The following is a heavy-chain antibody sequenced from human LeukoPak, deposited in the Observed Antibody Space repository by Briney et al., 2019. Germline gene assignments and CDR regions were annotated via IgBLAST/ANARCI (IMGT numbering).Heavy chain of an antibody. V-gene: IGHV4-34*01. CDR3: ARVLSYAFDVFDI. Sequence: SETLSLTCAVYGGSFSGYYWSWIRQPPGKGLEWIGEINHSGSTNYNPSLKSRVTISVDTSKNQFSLKLSSVTAADTAVYYCARVLSYAFDVFDIWGQGTMVTVSS. CDR2: INHSGST. CDR1: GGSFSGYY. J-gene: IGHJ3*02. D-gene: IGHD2-2*01.